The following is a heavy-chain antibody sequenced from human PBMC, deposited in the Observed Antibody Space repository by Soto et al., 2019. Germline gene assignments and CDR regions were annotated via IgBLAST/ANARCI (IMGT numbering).Heavy chain of an antibody. D-gene: IGHD3-22*01. Sequence: GGSLRLSCAASGFTFSSHAMSLIRQAPGKGLEWVSAISGSGGSTYYADSVKGRFTISRDNSKNTLYLQMNSLRAEDTAVYYCANSHYYDSSYFDYWGQGTLVTVSS. V-gene: IGHV3-23*01. CDR1: GFTFSSHA. CDR2: ISGSGGST. J-gene: IGHJ4*02. CDR3: ANSHYYDSSYFDY.